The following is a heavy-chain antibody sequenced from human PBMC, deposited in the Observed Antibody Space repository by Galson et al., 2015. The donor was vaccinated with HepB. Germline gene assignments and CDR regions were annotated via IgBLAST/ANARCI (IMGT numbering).Heavy chain of an antibody. V-gene: IGHV3-9*01. CDR3: AKARAYVWVYGMDV. D-gene: IGHD3-16*01. CDR1: GFTFDDYA. Sequence: SLRLSCAASGFTFDDYAMHWVRQAPGKGLEWVSGISWNSGSIGYADSVKGRFTISRDNAKNSLYLQMNSLRAEDTALYYCAKARAYVWVYGMDVWGQGTTVAVSS. CDR2: ISWNSGSI. J-gene: IGHJ6*02.